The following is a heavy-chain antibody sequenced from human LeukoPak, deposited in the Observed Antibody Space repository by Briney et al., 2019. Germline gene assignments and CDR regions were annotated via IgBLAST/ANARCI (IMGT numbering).Heavy chain of an antibody. V-gene: IGHV3-23*01. CDR1: GFTFSSYG. J-gene: IGHJ6*03. Sequence: GGSLRLSCAASGFTFSSYGMHWVRQAPGKGLEWVSAISGSGGSTYYADSVKGRFTISRDNSKNTLYLQMNSLRAEDTAVYYCANGGDDYSNYNSDYYYYMDVWGKGTTVTVSS. CDR3: ANGGDDYSNYNSDYYYYMDV. CDR2: ISGSGGST. D-gene: IGHD4-11*01.